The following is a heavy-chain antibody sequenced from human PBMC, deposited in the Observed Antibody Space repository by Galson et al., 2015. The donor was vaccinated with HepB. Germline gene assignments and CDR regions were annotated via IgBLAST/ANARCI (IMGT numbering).Heavy chain of an antibody. CDR2: INADGSTK. CDR1: GYRLSDSW. D-gene: IGHD1/OR15-1a*01. V-gene: IGHV3-7*03. Sequence: SLRLSCAASGYRLSDSWMPWVRQSAGRGLVWVANINADGSTKFYSDSVKGRFTISRDNAKNSVFLQMNNLRADDTAVYYCARGNNPNYWGQGTQVTVSS. J-gene: IGHJ4*02. CDR3: ARGNNPNY.